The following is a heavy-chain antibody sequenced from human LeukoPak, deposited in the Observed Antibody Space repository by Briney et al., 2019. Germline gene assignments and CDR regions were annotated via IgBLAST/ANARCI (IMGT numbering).Heavy chain of an antibody. V-gene: IGHV3-30*18. J-gene: IGHJ4*02. CDR1: GFTFSSYG. CDR3: AKARSSGWYDY. D-gene: IGHD6-19*01. CDR2: ISYDGSNK. Sequence: PGGSLRLSCAASGFTFSSYGMHWVRQAPGKGLEWVAVISYDGSNKYYADSVKGRFTISRDNSKNTLYLQMNSLRAEDTAVYYCAKARSSGWYDYWGQGTLVTVSS.